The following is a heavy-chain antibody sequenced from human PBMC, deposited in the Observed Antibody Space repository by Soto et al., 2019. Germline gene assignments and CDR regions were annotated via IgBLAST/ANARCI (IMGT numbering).Heavy chain of an antibody. V-gene: IGHV3-30-3*01. D-gene: IGHD1-1*01. Sequence: QVQVVESGGGVVQPGRSLRLSCAASGFIFRSYDMHWVHQAPGKGLEWVTVISFAGSDKNYADSVKGRFTISRDNSKNTLYLQMNSLRAEDTAVYYSARGGPHQMSTTSLDYWCQGTLVTVSS. CDR1: GFIFRSYD. J-gene: IGHJ4*02. CDR3: ARGGPHQMSTTSLDY. CDR2: ISFAGSDK.